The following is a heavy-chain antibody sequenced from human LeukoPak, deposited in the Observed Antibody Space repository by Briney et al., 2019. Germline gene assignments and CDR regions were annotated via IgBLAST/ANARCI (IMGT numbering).Heavy chain of an antibody. Sequence: GGSLRLSCAASGFTFSNYEMNWVRQAPGKGLEWISDISNSGITKYYAESVKGRITISRDNSKDSLYLQMNSLRAEDTAVYYCATKGCAYSYFDYWRQGTLVTASS. D-gene: IGHD2-15*01. CDR1: GFTFSNYE. CDR2: ISNSGITK. J-gene: IGHJ4*02. CDR3: ATKGCAYSYFDY. V-gene: IGHV3-48*03.